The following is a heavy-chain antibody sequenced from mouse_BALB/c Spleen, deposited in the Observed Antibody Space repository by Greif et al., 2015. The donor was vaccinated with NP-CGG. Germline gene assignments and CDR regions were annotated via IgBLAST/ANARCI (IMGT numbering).Heavy chain of an antibody. D-gene: IGHD1-1*01. CDR2: ISSGSSTI. J-gene: IGHJ1*01. CDR3: ARSNYGSSYYWYFDV. CDR1: GFTFSSFG. Sequence: DVHLVESGGGLVQPGGSRKLSCAASGFTFSSFGMHWVRQAPEKGLEWVAYISSGSSTIYYADTVKGRFTISRDNPKNTLFLQMTSLRSEDTAMYYCARSNYGSSYYWYFDVWGAGTTVTVSS. V-gene: IGHV5-17*02.